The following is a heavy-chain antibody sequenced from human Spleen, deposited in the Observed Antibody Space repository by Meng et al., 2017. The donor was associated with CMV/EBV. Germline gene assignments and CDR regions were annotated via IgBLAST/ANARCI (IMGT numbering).Heavy chain of an antibody. CDR3: AKDFSGDAADLFYDMDV. CDR2: INGRGTGA. CDR1: GFSFSQQS. D-gene: IGHD1-26*01. Sequence: GESLKISCVATGFSFSQQSMTWVRQAPGKGLEWVSGINGRGTGAYYADSLRGRFTISRDNSKNTLYLQMNSLRAEDTAIYYCAKDFSGDAADLFYDMDVWGHGTTVTVSS. J-gene: IGHJ6*02. V-gene: IGHV3-23*01.